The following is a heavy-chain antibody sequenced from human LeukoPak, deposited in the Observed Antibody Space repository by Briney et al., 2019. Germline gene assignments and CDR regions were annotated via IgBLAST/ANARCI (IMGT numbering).Heavy chain of an antibody. D-gene: IGHD3-10*01. Sequence: GGSLRLSCSASGFTFSRYAMHWVRQAPGKGLEYVSAISSNGGSTYYADSVKGRFTISRDNSKNTLYLQLSSLRAEDTAVYYCVKDGSGSYYTYYFDYWGQGTLVTVSS. CDR3: VKDGSGSYYTYYFDY. CDR1: GFTFSRYA. V-gene: IGHV3-64D*06. J-gene: IGHJ4*02. CDR2: ISSNGGST.